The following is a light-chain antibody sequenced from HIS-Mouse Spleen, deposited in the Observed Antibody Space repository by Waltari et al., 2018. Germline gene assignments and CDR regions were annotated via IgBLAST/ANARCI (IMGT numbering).Light chain of an antibody. V-gene: IGKV1-8*01. CDR3: QQYYSYRFT. CDR2: AAS. Sequence: AIRMTQSTSSFSASTGDRVTITCRASQGISSYLAWYQQKPGKAPKLLIYAASTLQSGVPSRFSGSGSGTDFTLTISCLQSEDFATYYCQQYYSYRFTFGPGTKVDIK. J-gene: IGKJ3*01. CDR1: QGISSY.